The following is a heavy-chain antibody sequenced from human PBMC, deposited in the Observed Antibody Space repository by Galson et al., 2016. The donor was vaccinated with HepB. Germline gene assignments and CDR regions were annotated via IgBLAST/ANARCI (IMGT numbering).Heavy chain of an antibody. D-gene: IGHD6-25*01. Sequence: SVKVSCKASGYIFNGYYIAWVRQAPGQGLAWVGWISAYSGKTNYAQNLQGRVTMTTDTSTSTAYMELRSLRSDDTAIYYCARDKHGSGWPPIFNYWGQGTLVTVSS. CDR2: ISAYSGKT. V-gene: IGHV1-18*04. CDR1: GYIFNGYY. CDR3: ARDKHGSGWPPIFNY. J-gene: IGHJ4*02.